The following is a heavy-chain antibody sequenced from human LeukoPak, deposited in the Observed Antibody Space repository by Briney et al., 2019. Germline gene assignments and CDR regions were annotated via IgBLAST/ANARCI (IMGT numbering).Heavy chain of an antibody. CDR2: ISYDGSNK. D-gene: IGHD1-26*01. CDR1: GFTFSSYA. V-gene: IGHV3-30-3*01. CDR3: ARDGTVGATYEGYYFDY. J-gene: IGHJ4*02. Sequence: PGGSLRLSCSASGFTFSSYAMHWVRQAPGKGLEWVAVISYDGSNKYYADSVKGRFTISRDNSKNTLYLQMNSLRAEDTAVYYCARDGTVGATYEGYYFDYWGQGTLVTVSS.